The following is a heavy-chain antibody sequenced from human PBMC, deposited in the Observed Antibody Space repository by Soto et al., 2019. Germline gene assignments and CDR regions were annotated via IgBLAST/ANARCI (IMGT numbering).Heavy chain of an antibody. V-gene: IGHV3-23*01. CDR1: GFTFSSYA. CDR3: ARRTSGWDLDY. D-gene: IGHD6-19*01. CDR2: ISGSGDST. J-gene: IGHJ4*02. Sequence: EVQLLESGGGLVQPGGSLRLSCAASGFTFSSYAMSWVRQAPGKGLEWVSVISGSGDSTYYADSVKGRFTISRDNSKNTLYLQMNSLRAEDTAVYYCARRTSGWDLDYWGQGTRVTVSS.